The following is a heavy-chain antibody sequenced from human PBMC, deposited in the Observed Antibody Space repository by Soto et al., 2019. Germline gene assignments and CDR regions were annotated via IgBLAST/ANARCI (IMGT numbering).Heavy chain of an antibody. V-gene: IGHV4-34*01. CDR3: ARVDYGGNDHGMDV. J-gene: IGHJ6*02. CDR1: GGSFSGYY. CDR2: INHSGST. Sequence: SETLSLTCAVYGGSFSGYYWSWIRQPPGKGLEWIGEINHSGSTNYNPSLKSRVTISVDTSKNQFSLKLSSVTAADTAVYYCARVDYGGNDHGMDVCGQRTTVTVSS. D-gene: IGHD4-17*01.